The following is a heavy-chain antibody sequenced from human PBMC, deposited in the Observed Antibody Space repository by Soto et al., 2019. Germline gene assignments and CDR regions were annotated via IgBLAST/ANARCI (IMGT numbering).Heavy chain of an antibody. CDR2: LSYEGSEE. CDR3: ALTRRSSLLEVAGPGFEY. CDR1: GFNFGVFG. Sequence: QVRLVESGGGVVQPGRSLRLSCAASGFNFGVFGMHWVRQAPGKGLEWLSVLSYEGSEEYYADSVRGRVTISRDNSKNTLFLQMDSLRVYDTGVYYCALTRRSSLLEVAGPGFEYWGQGTLVTVS. J-gene: IGHJ4*02. D-gene: IGHD6-19*01. V-gene: IGHV3-30*03.